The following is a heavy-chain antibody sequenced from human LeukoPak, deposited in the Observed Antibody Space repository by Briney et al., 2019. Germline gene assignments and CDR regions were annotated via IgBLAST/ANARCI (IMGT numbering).Heavy chain of an antibody. Sequence: SETLSLTCTVSGGSISSYYWSWIRQPPGKGLEWIGYIYYSGSTNYNPSLKSRVTISVDTSKNQFSLKLSSVTAADTAVYYCARQRFLEWYFDHWGQGTLVTVSS. D-gene: IGHD3-3*01. CDR3: ARQRFLEWYFDH. J-gene: IGHJ4*02. V-gene: IGHV4-59*08. CDR1: GGSISSYY. CDR2: IYYSGST.